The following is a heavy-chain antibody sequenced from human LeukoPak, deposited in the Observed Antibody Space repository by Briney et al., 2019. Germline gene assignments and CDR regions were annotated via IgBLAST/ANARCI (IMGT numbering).Heavy chain of an antibody. CDR2: ISSSGSTI. D-gene: IGHD4-23*01. Sequence: GGSLRLSCAASGFTFSDYYMSWIRQAPGKGLEWVSYISSSGSTIYYADSVKGRFTISRDNAKNSLYLQMNSLRAEDTAVYYCARDLLRGYGGKNYYYYYMDVWGKGTTVTISS. V-gene: IGHV3-11*01. CDR1: GFTFSDYY. CDR3: ARDLLRGYGGKNYYYYYMDV. J-gene: IGHJ6*03.